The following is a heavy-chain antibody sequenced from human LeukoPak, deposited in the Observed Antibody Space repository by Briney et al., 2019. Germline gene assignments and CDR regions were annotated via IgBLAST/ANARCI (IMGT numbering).Heavy chain of an antibody. D-gene: IGHD5-18*01. Sequence: PSETLSLTCTVSGGSISTSNYYWVWLPQPPGTGREWIGNIFYSGSTYYNPSLKSRVTISVDTSKNQFSLKLSSVTAADTAVYYCARGRGYSYGRHFDYWGQGTLVTVSS. CDR3: ARGRGYSYGRHFDY. V-gene: IGHV4-39*07. CDR2: IFYSGST. J-gene: IGHJ4*02. CDR1: GGSISTSNYY.